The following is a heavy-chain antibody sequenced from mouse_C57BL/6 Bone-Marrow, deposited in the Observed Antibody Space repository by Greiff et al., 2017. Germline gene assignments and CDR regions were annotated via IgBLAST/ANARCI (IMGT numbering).Heavy chain of an antibody. V-gene: IGHV1-81*01. CDR1: GYTFTSSG. Sequence: VQLQQSGAELARPGASVTLSCKASGYTFTSSGISWVKQRTGQGLEWIGEIYPRRGNTYYNEKFKGKATLTADKSSSHAYMGLRSLTSECSAVYFCAHEEVSFAYWGQGTLVTVSA. CDR2: IYPRRGNT. CDR3: AHEEVSFAY. D-gene: IGHD1-3*01. J-gene: IGHJ3*01.